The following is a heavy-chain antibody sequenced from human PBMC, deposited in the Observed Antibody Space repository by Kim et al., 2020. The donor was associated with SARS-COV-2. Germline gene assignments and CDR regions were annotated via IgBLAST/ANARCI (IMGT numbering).Heavy chain of an antibody. J-gene: IGHJ4*02. D-gene: IGHD2-15*01. Sequence: SETLSLTCTVSGGSISSSSYYWGWIRQPPGKGLEWIGSIYYSGSTYYNPSLKSRVTISVDTSKNQFSLKLSSVTAADTAVYYCASGYCSGGSCSGPFDYWGQGTLVTVSS. CDR3: ASGYCSGGSCSGPFDY. V-gene: IGHV4-39*01. CDR2: IYYSGST. CDR1: GGSISSSSYY.